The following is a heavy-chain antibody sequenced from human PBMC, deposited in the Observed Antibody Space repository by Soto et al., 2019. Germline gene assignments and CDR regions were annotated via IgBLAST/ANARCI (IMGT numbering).Heavy chain of an antibody. D-gene: IGHD2-2*01. V-gene: IGHV3-30-3*01. CDR3: ARDPPRYVIGVVPAARIDY. J-gene: IGHJ4*02. CDR2: ISYDGSNK. CDR1: GFTFSSYA. Sequence: GGSLRLSCAASGFTFSSYAMHWVRQAPGKGLEWVAVISYDGSNKYYADSVRGRFTISRDNSKNTLYLQMNSLRAEDTAVYYCARDPPRYVIGVVPAARIDYWGQGTLVTVSS.